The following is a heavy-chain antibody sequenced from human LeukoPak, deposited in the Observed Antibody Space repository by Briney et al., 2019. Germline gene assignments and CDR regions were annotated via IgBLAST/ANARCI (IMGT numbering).Heavy chain of an antibody. V-gene: IGHV4-4*07. D-gene: IGHD3-3*01. CDR3: ARGAFTILEQDAFDI. Sequence: PSETLSLTCTVSGGSISSYYWSWIRQPAGKGLEWIGRIYTSGSTNYNPSLKSRVTISVDTSKNRFSLKLSSVTAADTAVYYCARGAFTILEQDAFDIWGQGTMVTVSS. J-gene: IGHJ3*02. CDR2: IYTSGST. CDR1: GGSISSYY.